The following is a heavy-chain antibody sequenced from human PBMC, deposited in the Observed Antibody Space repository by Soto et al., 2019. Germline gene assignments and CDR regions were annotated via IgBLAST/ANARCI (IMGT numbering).Heavy chain of an antibody. V-gene: IGHV4-39*01. CDR1: GGSISSSDFY. CDR2: MYYSGTT. Sequence: QLQLQESGPGLVKPSEPLSLTCTVSGGSISSSDFYWGWLRQPPGKGLDFIGSMYYSGTTYYNPSLKNRITISVDTSKNQFSLKLISVTAADTAVYYCAVVDSTGNWFDPWGQGALVTVSS. D-gene: IGHD3-22*01. CDR3: AVVDSTGNWFDP. J-gene: IGHJ5*02.